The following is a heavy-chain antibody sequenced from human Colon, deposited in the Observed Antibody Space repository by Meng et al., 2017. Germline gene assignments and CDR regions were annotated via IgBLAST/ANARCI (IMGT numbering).Heavy chain of an antibody. CDR3: ARDLIIGRQSDF. CDR1: GASVSSGTYY. Sequence: GSLRLSCTVSGASVSSGTYYWTWVRQPPGKGLEWIGYIYHTGTTDYNPSLKGRVTMSVDTDKNEFSLKLTSVTTADTGVYYCARDLIIGRQSDFWGQGTLVTVSS. V-gene: IGHV4-61*01. D-gene: IGHD3/OR15-3a*01. J-gene: IGHJ4*02. CDR2: IYHTGTT.